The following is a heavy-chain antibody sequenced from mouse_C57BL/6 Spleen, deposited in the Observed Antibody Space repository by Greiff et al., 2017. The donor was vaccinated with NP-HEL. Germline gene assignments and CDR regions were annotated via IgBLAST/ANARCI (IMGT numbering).Heavy chain of an antibody. CDR2: ISYDGSN. CDR3: ARDPNWSYYFDY. V-gene: IGHV3-6*01. Sequence: EVKLQESGPGLVKPSQSLSLTCSVTGYSITSGYYWNWIRQFPGNKLEWMGYISYDGSNNYNPSLKNRISITRDTSKNQFFLKLNSVTTEDTATYYCARDPNWSYYFDYWGQGTTLTVSS. D-gene: IGHD4-1*01. J-gene: IGHJ2*01. CDR1: GYSITSGYY.